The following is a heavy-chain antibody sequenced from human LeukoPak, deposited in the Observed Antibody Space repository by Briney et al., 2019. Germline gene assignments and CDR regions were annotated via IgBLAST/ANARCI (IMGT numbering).Heavy chain of an antibody. CDR1: GFTFSNYA. Sequence: GGSLRLSCAASGFTFSNYAMNWVRQAPGKGLEWVSTVTGSSGSTYYANSVKGRFIISRDNSKNTLYLRMNSLRAEDTAVYYCAKDYCSSTSCYTGNFDYWGQGTLVTVSS. J-gene: IGHJ4*02. V-gene: IGHV3-23*01. CDR3: AKDYCSSTSCYTGNFDY. D-gene: IGHD2-2*02. CDR2: VTGSSGST.